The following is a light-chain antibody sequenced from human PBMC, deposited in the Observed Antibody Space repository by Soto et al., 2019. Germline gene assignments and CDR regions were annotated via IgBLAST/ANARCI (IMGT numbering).Light chain of an antibody. J-gene: IGLJ2*01. CDR2: EGT. CDR1: SSDVGTYNS. V-gene: IGLV2-23*01. CDR3: CSYAGPSTI. Sequence: QSALTQPASVSVSPVQSSTISCTGASSDVGTYNSVSWFQHHPAKVPKLIIYEGTERPSGVSNRFSASKSGNTDSLTIAGLQPEDEADYYCCSYAGPSTIFGGGTKLTVL.